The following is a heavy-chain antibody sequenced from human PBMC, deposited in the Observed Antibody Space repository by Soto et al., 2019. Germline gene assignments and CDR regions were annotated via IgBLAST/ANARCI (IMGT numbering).Heavy chain of an antibody. Sequence: GGPLRLRSGASWFTFISYWVRWVRQAQGKGLVWVSRINSDGSSTSYADSVKGRFTISRDNAKNTLYLQMNSLRAEDTAVYYCAREGVYDSSGYPHHDTDYWGQGTLVTVSS. CDR2: INSDGSST. D-gene: IGHD3-22*01. CDR1: WFTFISYW. V-gene: IGHV3-74*01. CDR3: AREGVYDSSGYPHHDTDY. J-gene: IGHJ4*02.